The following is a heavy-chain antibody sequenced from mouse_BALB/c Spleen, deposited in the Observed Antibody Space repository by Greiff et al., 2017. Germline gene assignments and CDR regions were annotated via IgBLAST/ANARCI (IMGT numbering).Heavy chain of an antibody. J-gene: IGHJ3*01. Sequence: QVQLKQSGPGLVQPSQSLSITCTVSGFSLTSYGVHWVRQSPGKGLEWLGVIWAGGSTNYNSALMSRLSISKDNSKSQVFLKMNSLQTDDTAMYYCARDGGFAYWGQGTLVTVSA. V-gene: IGHV2-9*02. CDR3: ARDGGFAY. CDR1: GFSLTSYG. CDR2: IWAGGST.